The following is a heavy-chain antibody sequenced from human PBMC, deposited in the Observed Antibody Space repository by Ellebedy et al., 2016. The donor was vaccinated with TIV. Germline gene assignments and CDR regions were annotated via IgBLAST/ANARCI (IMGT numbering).Heavy chain of an antibody. D-gene: IGHD3-3*01. CDR1: GDSISTSSHY. J-gene: IGHJ3*02. CDR3: ARRGTFPHYDFWSGYFDI. Sequence: SETLSLTXNVSGDSISTSSHYWAWLRQSPGKGLAWIASMHSGGSTYYNPSLNGQVSISVDTSKNQFYLNVNSVTAAHTAVYYCARRGTFPHYDFWSGYFDIWGLGTKVTVSS. CDR2: MHSGGST. V-gene: IGHV4-39*01.